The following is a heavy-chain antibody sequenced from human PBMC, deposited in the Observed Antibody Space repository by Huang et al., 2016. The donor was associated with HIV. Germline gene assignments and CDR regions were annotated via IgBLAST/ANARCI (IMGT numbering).Heavy chain of an antibody. CDR3: ARDLWLRDLYYYYYMDV. D-gene: IGHD5-12*01. CDR2: ISYDGSNK. V-gene: IGHV3-30-3*01. CDR1: RFTFSNYA. J-gene: IGHJ6*03. Sequence: QVQLVESGGGVVQPGRSLRLSCAASRFTFSNYAMHWVRQAACKGLEWVAVISYDGSNKYYAGSVKGRFTSSRDNSKNTLYLQMNSLRAEDTAVYYCARDLWLRDLYYYYYMDVWGKGTTVTVSS.